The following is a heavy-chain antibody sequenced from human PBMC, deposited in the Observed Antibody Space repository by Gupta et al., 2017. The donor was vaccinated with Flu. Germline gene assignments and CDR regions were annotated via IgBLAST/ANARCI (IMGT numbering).Heavy chain of an antibody. Sequence: GSTNYNPSLKSRVTISVDTSKNQFSLKLSSVTAADTAVYYCARDRLRGYCSGGSCYRDVPSPRNYYYYGMDVWGQGTTVTVSS. D-gene: IGHD2-15*01. CDR3: ARDRLRGYCSGGSCYRDVPSPRNYYYYGMDV. V-gene: IGHV4-34*01. CDR2: GST. J-gene: IGHJ6*02.